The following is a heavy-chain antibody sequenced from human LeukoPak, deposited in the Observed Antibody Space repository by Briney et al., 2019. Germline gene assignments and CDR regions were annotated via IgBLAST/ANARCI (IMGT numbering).Heavy chain of an antibody. J-gene: IGHJ4*02. CDR1: GGSISSGGYS. D-gene: IGHD6-13*01. CDR3: ARGEDSSSSYALGY. V-gene: IGHV4-30-2*01. CDR2: IYHSGST. Sequence: SETLSLTCAASGGSISSGGYSWSWIRQPPGKGLEWLGYIYHSGSTYYNPSLKSRVTISVDRSKNQFSLKLNSVTAADTAVYYCARGEDSSSSYALGYWGQGTLVTVSS.